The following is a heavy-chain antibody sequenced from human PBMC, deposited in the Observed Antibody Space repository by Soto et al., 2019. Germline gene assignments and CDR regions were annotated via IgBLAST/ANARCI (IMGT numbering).Heavy chain of an antibody. CDR2: ITDSGGDA. CDR1: GITFGRRA. J-gene: IGHJ6*02. CDR3: AKEVVVESAGRSHYYYYGLDV. Sequence: PGGSLRLSCVASGITFGRRAMSWVRQAPGEGLEWVSTITDSGGDAKYADSVRGRFTISRDNSYNTLYLQMSSLRAEDSAVYYCAKEVVVESAGRSHYYYYGLDVWGLGTTVTVSS. D-gene: IGHD2-2*01. V-gene: IGHV3-23*01.